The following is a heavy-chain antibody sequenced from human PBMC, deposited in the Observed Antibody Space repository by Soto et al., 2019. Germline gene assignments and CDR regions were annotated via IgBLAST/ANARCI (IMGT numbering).Heavy chain of an antibody. V-gene: IGHV1-18*01. Sequence: ASVKVSCKASGYTFTSYGISWVRQAPGQGLEWMGWISAYNGNTNYAQKLQGRVTMTTDTSTSTAYMELRSLRSDDTAVYYCARSALYGSGSYYPPDYWGQGTLVTVSS. CDR2: ISAYNGNT. CDR1: GYTFTSYG. J-gene: IGHJ4*02. D-gene: IGHD3-10*01. CDR3: ARSALYGSGSYYPPDY.